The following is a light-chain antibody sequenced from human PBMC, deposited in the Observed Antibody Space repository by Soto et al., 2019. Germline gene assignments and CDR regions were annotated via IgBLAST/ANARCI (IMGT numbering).Light chain of an antibody. V-gene: IGKV1-27*01. J-gene: IGKJ1*01. CDR1: QGISNF. CDR3: QKYNSAPWT. Sequence: DIQMTQSPSSLSASVGDRVTITCRASQGISNFSAWHQQKPGKVPKLLIYAASTLQSGVPSRFSGSGSGTDFTLTITSLQPEDVATYYCQKYNSAPWTFGQGTKVEIK. CDR2: AAS.